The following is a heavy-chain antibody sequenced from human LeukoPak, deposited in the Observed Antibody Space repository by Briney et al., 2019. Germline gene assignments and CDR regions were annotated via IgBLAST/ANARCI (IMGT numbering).Heavy chain of an antibody. CDR2: IYSSGGT. V-gene: IGHV4-4*07. CDR3: AREVRFGDFFY. CDR1: GGSISSYY. Sequence: SETLSLTCTASGGSISSYYWSWIGQPAGKGLEWIGRIYSSGGTTYNPSLKSRVTMSVDTSRNEFSLQLSSVTAADTAVYYCAREVRFGDFFYWGQGTPVTVSS. D-gene: IGHD3-10*01. J-gene: IGHJ4*02.